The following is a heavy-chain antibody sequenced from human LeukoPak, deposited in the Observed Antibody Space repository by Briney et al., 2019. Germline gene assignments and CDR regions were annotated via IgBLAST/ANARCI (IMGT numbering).Heavy chain of an antibody. J-gene: IGHJ4*02. D-gene: IGHD6-19*01. V-gene: IGHV1-18*01. CDR2: ISAYNGNT. Sequence: GASVKVSCKASGYTFTSYGISWVRQAPGQGLEWMGRISAYNGNTNYAQKLQGRVTMTTDTSTSTAYMELRSLRSDDTAVYYCERKTSSGWSRAFDYWGQGTLVTVSS. CDR1: GYTFTSYG. CDR3: ERKTSSGWSRAFDY.